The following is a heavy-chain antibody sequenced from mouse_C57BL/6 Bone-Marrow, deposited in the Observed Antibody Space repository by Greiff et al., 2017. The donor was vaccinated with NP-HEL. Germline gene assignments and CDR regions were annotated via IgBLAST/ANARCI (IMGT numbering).Heavy chain of an antibody. D-gene: IGHD4-1*01. Sequence: EVQLVESGGGLVQPKGSLKLSCAASGFTFNTYAMPWVRQAPGKGLEWVARIRSKSSNYATYYAVSVKDRFTNSREDSQIMLYLEMNNLKTEDTAMYYCVRDNWDDWDDWGQGTTLTVSS. CDR3: VRDNWDDWDD. V-gene: IGHV10-3*01. J-gene: IGHJ2*01. CDR1: GFTFNTYA. CDR2: IRSKSSNYAT.